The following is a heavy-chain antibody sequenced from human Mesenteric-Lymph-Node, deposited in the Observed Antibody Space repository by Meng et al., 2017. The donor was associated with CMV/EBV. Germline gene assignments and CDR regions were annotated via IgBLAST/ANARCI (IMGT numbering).Heavy chain of an antibody. Sequence: QIQREQAGAGMVKSSQTLSVTCTSSGDSISSNNAAWNWIRQSPSRGLEWLGRTYYRSEYYNDYAVSVKSRISVNLDTSKNQLSLHLNFVTPEDTAVYYCAYFGDLPPLWWGQGTLVTVSS. D-gene: IGHD3-16*01. CDR3: AYFGDLPPLW. CDR1: GDSISSNNAA. J-gene: IGHJ4*02. CDR2: TYYRSEYYN. V-gene: IGHV6-1*01.